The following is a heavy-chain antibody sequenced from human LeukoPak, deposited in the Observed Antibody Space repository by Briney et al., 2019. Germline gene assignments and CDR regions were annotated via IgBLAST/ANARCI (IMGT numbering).Heavy chain of an antibody. J-gene: IGHJ5*02. V-gene: IGHV6-1*01. CDR2: TYYGSKWYN. Sequence: SQTLSLTCAISGDSVSSNSAAWNWIRQSPSRGLEWLGRTYYGSKWYNDYAVSVKSRITINPDTSKNQFSLQLNSVTPEDTAVYSCERNLYDFWSGYYKGCSDPWGQGTLVTVSS. CDR1: GDSVSSNSAA. D-gene: IGHD3-3*01. CDR3: ERNLYDFWSGYYKGCSDP.